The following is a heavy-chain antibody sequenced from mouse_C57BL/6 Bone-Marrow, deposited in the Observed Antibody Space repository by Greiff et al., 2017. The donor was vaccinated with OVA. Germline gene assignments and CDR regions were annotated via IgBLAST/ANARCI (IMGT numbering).Heavy chain of an antibody. CDR2: ISDGGSYT. Sequence: EVKLVESGGGLVKPGGSLKLSCAASGFTFSSYAMSWVRQTPEKRLEWVATISDGGSYTYYPDNVKGRFTISRDNAKNNLYLQMSHLKSEDTAMYYCARDGGYYGNYWGQGTTLTVSS. CDR3: ARDGGYYGNY. J-gene: IGHJ2*01. V-gene: IGHV5-4*01. CDR1: GFTFSSYA. D-gene: IGHD1-1*01.